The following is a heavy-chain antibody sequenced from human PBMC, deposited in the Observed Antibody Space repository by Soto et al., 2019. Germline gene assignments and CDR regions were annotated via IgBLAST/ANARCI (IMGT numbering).Heavy chain of an antibody. V-gene: IGHV4-31*03. J-gene: IGHJ6*02. CDR3: ASPRRSYYYSEQPSGDYYYYGMDV. CDR1: GGSISSGGYY. CDR2: IYYSGST. Sequence: SETLSLTCTVSGGSISSGGYYWSWIRQHPGKGLEWIGYIYYSGSTYYNPSLKSRVTISVDTSTSTAYMELRSLRSDDTAVYYCASPRRSYYYSEQPSGDYYYYGMDVWGQGTTVTVSS. D-gene: IGHD3-10*01.